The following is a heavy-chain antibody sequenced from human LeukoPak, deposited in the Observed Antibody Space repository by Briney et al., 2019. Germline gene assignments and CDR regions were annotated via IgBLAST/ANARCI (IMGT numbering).Heavy chain of an antibody. D-gene: IGHD2-2*01. CDR2: IKTDGSEK. Sequence: GGSLRLSCAASGFTFTHFWMTWVRQAPGKGLEWVANIKTDGSEKHYVDSVIGRFTISRDNAKNSLSLEMNSLRDEDTAVYYCATSYYGRFDYWGQGTLVTVSS. J-gene: IGHJ4*02. V-gene: IGHV3-7*05. CDR3: ATSYYGRFDY. CDR1: GFTFTHFW.